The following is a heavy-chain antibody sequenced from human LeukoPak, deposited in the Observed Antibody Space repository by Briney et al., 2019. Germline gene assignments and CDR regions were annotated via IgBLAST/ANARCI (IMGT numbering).Heavy chain of an antibody. CDR3: ATDRYYYDSSGYIAFDI. CDR2: MNPNSGGT. CDR1: GYTFTDYY. J-gene: IGHJ3*02. Sequence: ASVKVSCKASGYTFTDYYIHWVRQAPGQGLEWMAWMNPNSGGTSYAQKFQGRVTMTEDTSTDTAYMELSSLRSEDTAVYYCATDRYYYDSSGYIAFDIWGQGTMVTVSS. D-gene: IGHD3-22*01. V-gene: IGHV1-2*02.